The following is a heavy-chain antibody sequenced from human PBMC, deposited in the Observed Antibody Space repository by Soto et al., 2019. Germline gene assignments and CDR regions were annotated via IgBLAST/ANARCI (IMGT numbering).Heavy chain of an antibody. V-gene: IGHV3-74*01. D-gene: IGHD6-13*01. CDR1: GFTFGNYY. Sequence: SGGSLRLSCAASGFTFGNYYMHWVRRAPGKGLVWVSRVNSDESSTSYADSVKGRFTISRDNAKNTLYLQMNSLRAEDTAVYYCAKENGYSSSWFEFDYWGQGTLVTVSS. CDR2: VNSDESST. J-gene: IGHJ4*02. CDR3: AKENGYSSSWFEFDY.